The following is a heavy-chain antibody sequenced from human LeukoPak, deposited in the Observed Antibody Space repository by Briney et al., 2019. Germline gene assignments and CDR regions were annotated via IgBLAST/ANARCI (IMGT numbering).Heavy chain of an antibody. J-gene: IGHJ4*02. D-gene: IGHD3-22*01. V-gene: IGHV4-34*01. CDR2: INHSGST. CDR3: ARGIPGYFGTSGYYYEY. CDR1: GGSFSGYY. Sequence: SETLSLTCAVYGGSFSGYYWSWIRQPPGKGLEWIGEINHSGSTNYNPSLKSRVTISVDNSRKQFSLGLSSVSAADTAVYYCARGIPGYFGTSGYYYEYWGQGTLVTVSS.